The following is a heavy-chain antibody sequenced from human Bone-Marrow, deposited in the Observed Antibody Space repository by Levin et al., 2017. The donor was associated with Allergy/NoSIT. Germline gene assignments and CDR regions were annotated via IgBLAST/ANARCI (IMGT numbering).Heavy chain of an antibody. Sequence: PSETLSLTCTVSGGSISSYYWSWIRQPPGKGLEWIGYIYYSGSTNYNPSLKSRVTISVDTSKNQFSLKLSSVTAADTAVYYCARSQTLRYFDWPRWGDYYYYGMDVWGQGTTVTVSS. CDR2: IYYSGST. CDR3: ARSQTLRYFDWPRWGDYYYYGMDV. D-gene: IGHD3-9*01. V-gene: IGHV4-59*01. CDR1: GGSISSYY. J-gene: IGHJ6*02.